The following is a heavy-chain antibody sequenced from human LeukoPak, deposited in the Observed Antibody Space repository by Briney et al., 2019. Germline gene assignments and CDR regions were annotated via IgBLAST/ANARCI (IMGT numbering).Heavy chain of an antibody. J-gene: IGHJ4*02. D-gene: IGHD2-21*02. CDR3: ARSGLLFPATIWFEY. CDR2: ISAYNGDT. CDR1: GYPFKNCA. Sequence: ASVKVSCKASGYPFKNCAFSWVRQAPGQGLEWMGWISAYNGDTYYAQEFQGRLTMTTDTSTSTTYMELRSLRSDDTAVYFCARSGLLFPATIWFEYWGQGTLVTVSS. V-gene: IGHV1-18*01.